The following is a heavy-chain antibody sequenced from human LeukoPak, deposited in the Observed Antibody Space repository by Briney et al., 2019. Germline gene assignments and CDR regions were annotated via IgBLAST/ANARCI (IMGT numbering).Heavy chain of an antibody. Sequence: GGSLRLSCAPSGSTFSNAWMSWVRQAPGKGLEWVGRIKRKSNGGTIDYAAPVKGRFTISRDDSKNTLYLQMNSLKTEDTAIYYCATGVAVAGLVPFDYWGQGTLVTVSS. V-gene: IGHV3-15*01. CDR1: GSTFSNAW. CDR3: ATGVAVAGLVPFDY. D-gene: IGHD6-19*01. CDR2: IKRKSNGGTI. J-gene: IGHJ4*02.